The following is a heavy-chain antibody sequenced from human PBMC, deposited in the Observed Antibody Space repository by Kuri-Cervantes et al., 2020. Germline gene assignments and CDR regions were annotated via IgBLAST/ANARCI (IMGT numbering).Heavy chain of an antibody. Sequence: GGSLRLSCEASGFTFSSYSMNWVRQAPGKGLEWVSYISSSGSTIYYADSVKCRFTISRDNAKNSLYLQMNSLRAEDTAVYYCARDECSGGSCYYFDYWGQGTLVTVSS. D-gene: IGHD2-15*01. V-gene: IGHV3-48*04. CDR2: ISSSGSTI. CDR1: GFTFSSYS. J-gene: IGHJ4*02. CDR3: ARDECSGGSCYYFDY.